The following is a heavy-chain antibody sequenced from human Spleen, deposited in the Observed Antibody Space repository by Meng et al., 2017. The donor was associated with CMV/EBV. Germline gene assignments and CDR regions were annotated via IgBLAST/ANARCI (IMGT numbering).Heavy chain of an antibody. CDR2: ISYSGTT. V-gene: IGHV4-39*07. D-gene: IGHD6-19*01. Sequence: PLQGSVPGLVNASKPLPLTCTVSGGSISRSNYCWGWIRQPPGKGLEWIGSISYSGTTYYSPSLKSRVSISVDTSKNQFSLKLSSVTAADTAVYYCARRHGYSSGWSGGYYFDYWGQGTLVTVSS. J-gene: IGHJ4*02. CDR3: ARRHGYSSGWSGGYYFDY. CDR1: GGSISRSNYC.